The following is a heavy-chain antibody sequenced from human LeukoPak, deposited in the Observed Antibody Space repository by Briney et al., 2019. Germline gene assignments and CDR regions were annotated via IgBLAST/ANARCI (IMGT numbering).Heavy chain of an antibody. CDR1: GFTFSSYG. CDR3: AKEQYPGYFDF. J-gene: IGHJ4*02. V-gene: IGHV3-30*18. D-gene: IGHD1-14*01. Sequence: PGGSLRLSCAASGFTFSSYGMHWVRQAPGKGLEWVAVISYDGSNKYYADSVKGRFTISRDNSNNTLYLQLNNVRTEDTATYFCAKEQYPGYFDFWGQGTLVTVSA. CDR2: ISYDGSNK.